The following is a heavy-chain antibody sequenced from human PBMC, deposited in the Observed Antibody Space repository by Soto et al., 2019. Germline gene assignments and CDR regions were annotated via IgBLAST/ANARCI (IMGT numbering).Heavy chain of an antibody. CDR1: GYTFTGYY. D-gene: IGHD1-1*01. CDR3: ARNWNHGWRAPYYYGMDV. J-gene: IGHJ6*02. CDR2: INPNSGGT. V-gene: IGHV1-2*02. Sequence: ASVKVSCKASGYTFTGYYMHWVRQAPGQGLEWMGWINPNSGGTNYAQKFQGRVTMTRDTSISTAYMELSRLRSDDTAVYYCARNWNHGWRAPYYYGMDVWGHGTTVTAP.